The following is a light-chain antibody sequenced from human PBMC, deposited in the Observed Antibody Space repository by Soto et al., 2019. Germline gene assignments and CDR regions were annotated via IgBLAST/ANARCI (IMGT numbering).Light chain of an antibody. J-gene: IGLJ1*01. CDR2: GNS. V-gene: IGLV1-40*01. CDR1: SSNIGAGYD. CDR3: QYYDSSLIASRV. Sequence: QSVLTQPPSVSGAPGQRVTISCTGSSSNIGAGYDVHWYQQLPGTAPKLLIYGNSNRPSEVPDRFSGSKSGTSASLAITALQAEDEADYYCQYYDSSLIASRVFGTWTKLTVL.